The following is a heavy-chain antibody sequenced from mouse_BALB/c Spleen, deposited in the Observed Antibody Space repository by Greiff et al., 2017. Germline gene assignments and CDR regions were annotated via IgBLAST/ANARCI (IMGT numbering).Heavy chain of an antibody. D-gene: IGHD1-1*01. CDR1: GFTFSDYY. Sequence: EVHLVESGGGLVKPGGSLKLSCAASGFTFSDYYMYWVRQTPEKRLEWVATISDGGSYTYYPDSVKGRFTISRDNAKNNLYLQMSSLKSEDTAMYYCARDSSSYYYGSSYGYWGQGTTLTVSS. V-gene: IGHV5-4*02. J-gene: IGHJ2*01. CDR2: ISDGGSYT. CDR3: ARDSSSYYYGSSYGY.